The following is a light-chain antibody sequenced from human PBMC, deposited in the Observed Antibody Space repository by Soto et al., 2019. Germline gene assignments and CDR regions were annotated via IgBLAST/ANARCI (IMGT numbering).Light chain of an antibody. CDR2: DVS. V-gene: IGLV2-14*01. CDR1: SSDVGGYNY. J-gene: IGLJ3*02. CDR3: CSYTSSSTYWV. Sequence: QSVLTQPASVSGSPGQSITISCTGTSSDVGGYNYVSWYQQHPGKAPKLMIYDVSNRPSGVSNRFSGSKSGNTASLTISGLQAEDEADYYCCSYTSSSTYWVFGGGTQLTVL.